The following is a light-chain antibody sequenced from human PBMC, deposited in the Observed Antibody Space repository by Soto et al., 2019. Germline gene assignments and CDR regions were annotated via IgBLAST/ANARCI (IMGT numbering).Light chain of an antibody. Sequence: QSALTQPASVSGSPGQSITISCTGTSSDVGSDNLVSWYQQHPGKAPKLMIYEGSKRPSGVSNRFSGSKSGNTASLTISGLQAEDEADYYCCSYAGSSPYVFGTGTKVTVL. J-gene: IGLJ1*01. CDR3: CSYAGSSPYV. CDR1: SSDVGSDNL. CDR2: EGS. V-gene: IGLV2-23*01.